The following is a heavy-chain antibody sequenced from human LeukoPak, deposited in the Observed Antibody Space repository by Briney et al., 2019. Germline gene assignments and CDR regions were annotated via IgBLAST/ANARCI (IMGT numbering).Heavy chain of an antibody. CDR1: GFTFSDYY. J-gene: IGHJ4*02. Sequence: GGSLRLSCAASGFTFSDYYMSWIRQAPGKGLEWVSYISSSGGAISYADSVKGRFTISRDNAKNSLYLQMNSLRAEDTAVYYCARVSSGYYDSSGYFDYWGQGTLVTVSP. D-gene: IGHD3-22*01. CDR3: ARVSSGYYDSSGYFDY. CDR2: ISSSGGAI. V-gene: IGHV3-11*01.